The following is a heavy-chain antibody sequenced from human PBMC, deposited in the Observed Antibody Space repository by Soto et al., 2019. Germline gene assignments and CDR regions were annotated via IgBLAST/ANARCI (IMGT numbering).Heavy chain of an antibody. V-gene: IGHV3-33*08. CDR1: GFTFSSYG. D-gene: IGHD1-1*01. J-gene: IGHJ4*02. Sequence: GGSLRLSCAASGFTFSSYGMHWVRQAPGEGLEWVAGIWHDGTNKYYADSVKGRFTISRDNSKNTLYLQMNSLRAEDTAVYFCARGTGDFDYWGQGTLVTVSS. CDR3: ARGTGDFDY. CDR2: IWHDGTNK.